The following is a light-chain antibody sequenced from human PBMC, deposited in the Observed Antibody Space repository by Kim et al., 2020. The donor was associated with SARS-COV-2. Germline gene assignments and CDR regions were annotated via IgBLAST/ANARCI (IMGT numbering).Light chain of an antibody. CDR1: QGISSY. CDR2: AAS. CDR3: QQYYTYPLT. V-gene: IGKV1-8*01. J-gene: IGKJ4*01. Sequence: ASTGERVTITCRASQGISSYLAWYQQKPGTAPKFLISAASTLHSGVPSRFSGSGSGTDFTLTISGLQSEDFATYYCQQYYTYPLTFGGGTKVDIK.